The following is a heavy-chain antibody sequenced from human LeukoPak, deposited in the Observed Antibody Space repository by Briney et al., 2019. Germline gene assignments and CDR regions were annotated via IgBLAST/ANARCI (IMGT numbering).Heavy chain of an antibody. CDR2: IRQDGSEK. Sequence: GGSLRLSCAASGFTFSNYWMSWVRQAPGKGLEWVANIRQDGSEKYYVDSVKGRFTISRDNAKNSLYLQMNSLRADDTAVYYCARATFDHYCSSTSCKVAWFDPWGQGTLVTVSS. CDR3: ARATFDHYCSSTSCKVAWFDP. J-gene: IGHJ5*02. D-gene: IGHD2-2*01. V-gene: IGHV3-7*03. CDR1: GFTFSNYW.